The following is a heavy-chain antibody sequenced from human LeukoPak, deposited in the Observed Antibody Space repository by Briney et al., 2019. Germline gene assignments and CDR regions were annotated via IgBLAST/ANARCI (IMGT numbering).Heavy chain of an antibody. CDR2: INPNSGGT. CDR3: AKDGIQLWFNWFDP. Sequence: ASVKVSCKASGYTFTGYYMHWVRQAPGQGLEWMGRINPNSGGTNYAQKFQGRVTMTRDTSISTAYMELSRLRSDDTAVYCCAKDGIQLWFNWFDPWGQGTLVTVSS. CDR1: GYTFTGYY. V-gene: IGHV1-2*06. D-gene: IGHD5-18*01. J-gene: IGHJ5*02.